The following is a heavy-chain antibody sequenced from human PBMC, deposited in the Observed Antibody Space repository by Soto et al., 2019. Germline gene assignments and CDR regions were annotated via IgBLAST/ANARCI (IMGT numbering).Heavy chain of an antibody. CDR2: IKEDGSEK. Sequence: PGGSLRLSCAASGFTFRNYYMSWVRQAPGKGLEWVANIKEDGSEKNYVDSVKGRFSISRDNADYSVDLQMNSLRADDTAVYYCARYETYGRHWGQGTLVTVSS. CDR1: GFTFRNYY. CDR3: ARYETYGRH. J-gene: IGHJ4*02. V-gene: IGHV3-7*05. D-gene: IGHD3-10*01.